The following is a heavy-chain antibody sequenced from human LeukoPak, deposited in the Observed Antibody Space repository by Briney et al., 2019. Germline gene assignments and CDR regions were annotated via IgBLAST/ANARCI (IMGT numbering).Heavy chain of an antibody. CDR3: ARHSERGSVWSFNWFDP. CDR1: GGSISSDN. CDR2: ANYGRRA. J-gene: IGHJ5*02. Sequence: SETLSLTCTVSGGSISSDNWSWIWLPPPQGQDLIWFANYGRRANYIPSLKSRVTISVVTSKSQFYLKLSSETAAHTAVDYCARHSERGSVWSFNWFDPWGQGTLVSVSS. V-gene: IGHV4-59*08. D-gene: IGHD6-19*01.